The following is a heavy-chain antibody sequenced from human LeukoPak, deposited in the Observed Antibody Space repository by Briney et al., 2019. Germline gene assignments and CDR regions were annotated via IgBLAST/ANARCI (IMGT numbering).Heavy chain of an antibody. CDR3: ARKNGPMAFDI. J-gene: IGHJ3*02. V-gene: IGHV3-30*01. CDR1: GFTFSSYA. D-gene: IGHD2-8*01. CDR2: ISYDGSNK. Sequence: GGSLRLSCAASGFTFSSYAMHWVRQAPGKGLEWVAVISYDGSNKYYADSVKGRFTISRDNSKNTLYLQMNSLRAEDTAVYYCARKNGPMAFDIWGQGTMVTVSS.